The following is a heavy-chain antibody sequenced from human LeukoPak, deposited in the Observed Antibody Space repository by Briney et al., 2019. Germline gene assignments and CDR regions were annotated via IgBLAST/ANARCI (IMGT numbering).Heavy chain of an antibody. D-gene: IGHD3-10*01. J-gene: IGHJ3*02. CDR2: IKQDGSEK. CDR3: AREGAYYYGSGSYYRGYAFDI. V-gene: IGHV3-7*03. CDR1: GFTFSSYW. Sequence: GGSLRLSCAASGFTFSSYWMSWVRQAPGKGLEWVANIKQDGSEKYYVDSVKGRFTISRDNAKHSLYLQMNSLRAEDTAVYYCAREGAYYYGSGSYYRGYAFDIWGQGTMVTVSS.